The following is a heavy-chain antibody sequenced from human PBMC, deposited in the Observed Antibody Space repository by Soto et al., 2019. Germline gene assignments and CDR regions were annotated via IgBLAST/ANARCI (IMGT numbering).Heavy chain of an antibody. D-gene: IGHD2-15*01. Sequence: ASVKVSCKACGYTFTSYGISWVRQAPGQGLEWMGWISAYNGNTNYAQKLQGRVTMTTDTSTSTAYMELRSLRSDDTAVYYCARTLGYCSGGSRYFFHYLGQATLVTVSS. CDR2: ISAYNGNT. V-gene: IGHV1-18*01. J-gene: IGHJ4*02. CDR1: GYTFTSYG. CDR3: ARTLGYCSGGSRYFFHY.